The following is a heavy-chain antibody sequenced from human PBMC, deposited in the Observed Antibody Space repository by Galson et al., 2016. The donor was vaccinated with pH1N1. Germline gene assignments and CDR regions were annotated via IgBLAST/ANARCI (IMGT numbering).Heavy chain of an antibody. CDR1: GFSLSTSGVG. D-gene: IGHD1-26*01. Sequence: PALVKPPQTLTLTCPFSGFSLSTSGVGVGWIRQSPGPALECLALIYWVDDKRYSHSLQSRLTITQDTSKNQMVLTMTNMDPVDTATYYCAHNRQRSGGTYYRPFDYWGQGTLVTVSS. V-gene: IGHV2-5*02. J-gene: IGHJ4*02. CDR3: AHNRQRSGGTYYRPFDY. CDR2: IYWVDDK.